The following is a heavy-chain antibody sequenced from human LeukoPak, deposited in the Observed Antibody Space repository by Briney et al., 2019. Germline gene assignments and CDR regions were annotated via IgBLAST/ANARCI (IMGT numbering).Heavy chain of an antibody. D-gene: IGHD3-3*02. Sequence: SETLSLTCAVYGGSFSGYYWSWIRQPPGKGLEWIGEINHSGSTNYNPSLKRRVTISVDTSKNQFSLTLSSVTAADTAVYYCARHFSVGASPVNWFDPWGQGTLVTVSS. CDR2: INHSGST. V-gene: IGHV4-34*01. CDR3: ARHFSVGASPVNWFDP. J-gene: IGHJ5*02. CDR1: GGSFSGYY.